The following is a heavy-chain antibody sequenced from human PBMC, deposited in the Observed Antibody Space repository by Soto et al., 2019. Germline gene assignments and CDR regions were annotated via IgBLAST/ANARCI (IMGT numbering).Heavy chain of an antibody. CDR3: ASGIQLWLRRINNGYSG. D-gene: IGHD5-18*01. CDR1: GGTFSTYA. CDR2: IIPMFGTA. V-gene: IGHV1-69*12. J-gene: IGHJ4*02. Sequence: QVQLVQSGAEVKKPESSVKVSCKAPGGTFSTYAISWVRQAPGQGLEWMGGIIPMFGTANYAQRFQDRVTITADESTITVYMELRSLRSEDTAVYFCASGIQLWLRRINNGYSGWGQGTLVTVSS.